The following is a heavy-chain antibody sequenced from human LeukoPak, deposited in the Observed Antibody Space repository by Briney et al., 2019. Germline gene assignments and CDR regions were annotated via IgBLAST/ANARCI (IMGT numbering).Heavy chain of an antibody. Sequence: GGSLRLSCAASGFTFSSYAMHWVRQAPGKGLEWVAVISYDGSNKYYADSVKGRFTISRDNSKNTLYLQMNSLRAEDTAVYYCAKAVPGLYYYYGMDVWGQGTTVTVSS. D-gene: IGHD5/OR15-5a*01. V-gene: IGHV3-30-3*01. CDR3: AKAVPGLYYYYGMDV. J-gene: IGHJ6*02. CDR1: GFTFSSYA. CDR2: ISYDGSNK.